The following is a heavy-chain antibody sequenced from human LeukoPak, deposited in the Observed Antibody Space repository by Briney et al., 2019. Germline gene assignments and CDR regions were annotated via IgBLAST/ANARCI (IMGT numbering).Heavy chain of an antibody. J-gene: IGHJ4*02. Sequence: GGSLRLSCAASGFTFSSYSMNWVRQAPGKGLEWVSSISTSSSYINYAESVKGRFTISRDNAKNSLYLQMNSLRAEDTAVYYCASKWELRRTATYYFDYWGQGTLVTVSS. CDR3: ASKWELRRTATYYFDY. CDR2: ISTSSSYI. CDR1: GFTFSSYS. V-gene: IGHV3-21*01. D-gene: IGHD1-26*01.